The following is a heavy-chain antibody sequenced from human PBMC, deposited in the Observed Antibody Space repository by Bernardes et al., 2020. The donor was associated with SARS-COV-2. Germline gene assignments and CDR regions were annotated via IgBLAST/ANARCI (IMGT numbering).Heavy chain of an antibody. CDR3: ARGPLYYDFWSGYYTDNWFDP. V-gene: IGHV3-30-3*01. Sequence: GGSLRLSCAASGFTFSSYAMHWVRQAPGKGLEWVAVISYDGSNKYYADSVKGRFTISRDNSKNTLYLQMNSLRAEDTAVYYCARGPLYYDFWSGYYTDNWFDPWGQGTLVTVSS. CDR2: ISYDGSNK. J-gene: IGHJ5*02. D-gene: IGHD3-3*01. CDR1: GFTFSSYA.